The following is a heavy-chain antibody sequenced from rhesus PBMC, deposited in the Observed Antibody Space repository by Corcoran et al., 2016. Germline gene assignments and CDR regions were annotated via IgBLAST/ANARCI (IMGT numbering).Heavy chain of an antibody. CDR2: IVPVVGVT. D-gene: IGHD4-29*01. CDR3: ARSGSSYYFDY. CDR1: GFTFGSSA. J-gene: IGHJ4*01. Sequence: QVQLVQSGAGVKKPGAYVTASCQASGFTFGSSAISCVRWAPGQGLEWMGGIVPVVGVTNYAQKFQGRVTITADTSTSTAYMELSSLRSEDTAVYYCARSGSSYYFDYWGQGVLVTVSS. V-gene: IGHV1S10*01.